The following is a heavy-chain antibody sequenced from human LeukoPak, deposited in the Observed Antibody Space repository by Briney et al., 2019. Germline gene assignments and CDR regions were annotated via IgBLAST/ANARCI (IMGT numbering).Heavy chain of an antibody. CDR3: ARLAVCGGDCFAFDI. CDR2: IYYSGST. CDR1: GGSISSYY. V-gene: IGHV4-59*01. J-gene: IGHJ3*02. Sequence: SETLSLTCTVSGGSISSYYWSWLRQPPATGLEWLGYIYYSGSTNYNPSLKSRVTISVDTSKNQFSLKLSSVTAADTAVYYCARLAVCGGDCFAFDIWSQGTMVTVSS. D-gene: IGHD2-21*02.